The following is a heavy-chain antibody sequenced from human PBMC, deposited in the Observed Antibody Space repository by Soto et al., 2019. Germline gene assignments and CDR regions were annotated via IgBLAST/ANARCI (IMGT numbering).Heavy chain of an antibody. CDR2: ISYDGRNK. J-gene: IGHJ4*02. Sequence: QVQRVESGGGVVQPGRSLRLSCAASGFTFSSYGMHWVRQAPGKGLEWVALISYDGRNKYYADSVKGRFTISRDNSKNTLYLQMNSLRAEDTAVYYCARVEYDFCFDYWGQGTLVTVSP. CDR3: ARVEYDFCFDY. V-gene: IGHV3-30-3*01. D-gene: IGHD3-3*01. CDR1: GFTFSSYG.